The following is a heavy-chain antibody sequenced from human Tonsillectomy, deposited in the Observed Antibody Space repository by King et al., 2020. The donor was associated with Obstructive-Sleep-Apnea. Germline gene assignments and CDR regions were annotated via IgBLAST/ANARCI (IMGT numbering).Heavy chain of an antibody. Sequence: VQLQESGPGLVKPSETLSLTCTVSGGSIRNYYWSWVRQPPGKGLEWIGYFYYSGSTNYNPSLKSRVTISVDTSKNQFSLKLSSVTAADTAVYYCARHRGGYCSTTSCQNWFDPWGQGALVTVSS. CDR3: ARHRGGYCSTTSCQNWFDP. V-gene: IGHV4-59*08. D-gene: IGHD2-2*01. CDR1: GGSIRNYY. CDR2: FYYSGST. J-gene: IGHJ5*02.